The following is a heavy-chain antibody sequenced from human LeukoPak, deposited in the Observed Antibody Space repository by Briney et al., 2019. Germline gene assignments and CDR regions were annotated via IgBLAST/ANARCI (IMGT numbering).Heavy chain of an antibody. D-gene: IGHD1-26*01. V-gene: IGHV1-2*02. Sequence: ASVKVSCKASGYTFTDYYTHMVRQAPGQGLERMEWINPNSGGTHYAQKFQGRVTMTRDTSISTAYMELSRLRSDDTAVYYCARDLSGRYEFDYWGQGTLVTVSS. CDR1: GYTFTDYY. J-gene: IGHJ4*02. CDR2: INPNSGGT. CDR3: ARDLSGRYEFDY.